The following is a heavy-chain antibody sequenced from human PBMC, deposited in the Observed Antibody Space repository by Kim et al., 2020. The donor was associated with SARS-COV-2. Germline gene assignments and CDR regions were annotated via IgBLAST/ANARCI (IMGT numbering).Heavy chain of an antibody. D-gene: IGHD5-18*01. CDR3: AKHQFSYGSDAFDI. Sequence: YADSWKGRFTISIDNSKSTRYLQVRSLRADDTAVYYCAKHQFSYGSDAFDIWGQGTMVTVSS. J-gene: IGHJ3*02. V-gene: IGHV3-23*01.